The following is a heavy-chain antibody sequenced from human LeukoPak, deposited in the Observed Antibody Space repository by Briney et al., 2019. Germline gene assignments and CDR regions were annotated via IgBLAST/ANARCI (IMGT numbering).Heavy chain of an antibody. CDR2: IYYSGST. D-gene: IGHD3-10*01. V-gene: IGHV4-59*08. CDR1: GGSISSYY. CDR3: ARLRGSREGFDP. Sequence: TSETLSLTCTASGGSISSYYWSWIRQPPGKGLEWIGYIYYSGSTNYNPYLKSRRTISVETSKNQFSQKLSSVTAADTAVYYCARLRGSREGFDPWGQGTLVTVSS. J-gene: IGHJ5*02.